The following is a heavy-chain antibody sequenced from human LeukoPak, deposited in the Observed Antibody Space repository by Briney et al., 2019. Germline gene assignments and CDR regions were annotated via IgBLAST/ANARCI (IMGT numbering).Heavy chain of an antibody. CDR2: FDPEDGET. D-gene: IGHD7-27*01. Sequence: ASVTVSCKVSGYTLTELSMHWVRQAPGKGLEWMGGFDPEDGETIYAQKFQGRVTMTEDTSTDTAYMELSSLRSEDTAVYYCSGCVGIFSYYYGMDVWGQGTTVTVSS. CDR3: SGCVGIFSYYYGMDV. V-gene: IGHV1-24*01. J-gene: IGHJ6*02. CDR1: GYTLTELS.